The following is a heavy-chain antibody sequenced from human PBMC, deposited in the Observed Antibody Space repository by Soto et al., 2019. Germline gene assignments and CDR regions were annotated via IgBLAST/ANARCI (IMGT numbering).Heavy chain of an antibody. CDR1: GGSISSYY. J-gene: IGHJ4*02. D-gene: IGHD1-20*01. CDR2: IYYSGST. V-gene: IGHV4-59*01. CDR3: ARVNWRTFDY. Sequence: SETLSLTCTVSGGSISSYYWSWIRQPPGKGLEWIGYIYYSGSTNYNPSLKSRVTISVDTSKNQFSLKLSSVTAADTAVYYCARVNWRTFDYWGQGTLVTVSS.